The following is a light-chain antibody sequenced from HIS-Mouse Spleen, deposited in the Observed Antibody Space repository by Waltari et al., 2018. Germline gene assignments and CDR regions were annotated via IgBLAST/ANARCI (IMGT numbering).Light chain of an antibody. Sequence: QSALTQPASVSGSPGQSITISCTGTSSDVGGYNYVSWYQQHPGKAPKLMIYEVSNRPSGVSNRFSVSNSGNTASLTISGLQAEDEADYYCSLYTSSSTYVFGTGTKLTVI. CDR1: SSDVGGYNY. V-gene: IGLV2-14*01. J-gene: IGLJ1*01. CDR3: SLYTSSSTYV. CDR2: EVS.